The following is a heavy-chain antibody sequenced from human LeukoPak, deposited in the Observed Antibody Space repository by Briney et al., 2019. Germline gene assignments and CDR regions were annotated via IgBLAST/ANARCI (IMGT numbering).Heavy chain of an antibody. V-gene: IGHV4-38-2*01. J-gene: IGHJ5*02. Sequence: PSETLSLTCAVSGYSISSGYYWGWIRQPPGKGLEWIGSINHSGSTYYNPSLKSRVTISVDTSKNQFSLKLSSVTAADTAVYYCARRQARDFWSGYPDSNWFDPWGQGTLVTVSS. D-gene: IGHD3-3*01. CDR3: ARRQARDFWSGYPDSNWFDP. CDR1: GYSISSGYY. CDR2: INHSGST.